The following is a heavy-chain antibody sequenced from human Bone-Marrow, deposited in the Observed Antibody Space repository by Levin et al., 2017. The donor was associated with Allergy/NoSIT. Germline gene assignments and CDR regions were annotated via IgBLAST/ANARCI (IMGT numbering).Heavy chain of an antibody. CDR1: GGSFSGYA. CDR2: IIPILGTT. D-gene: IGHD6-13*01. Sequence: RASVKVSCKPSGGSFSGYAITWVRQVPGQGFEWVGKIIPILGTTDYAHNFRGRVTMTADKSTKTVYMDLSSLKSEDTAIYYCAGSSVVNLMDSWGQGTVVIVSS. CDR3: AGSSVVNLMDS. J-gene: IGHJ4*02. V-gene: IGHV1-69*06.